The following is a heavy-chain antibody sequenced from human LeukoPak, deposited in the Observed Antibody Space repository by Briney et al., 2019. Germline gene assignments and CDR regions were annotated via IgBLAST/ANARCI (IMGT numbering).Heavy chain of an antibody. Sequence: GGSLRLSCAASGFTFSSYAMSWVRQAPGKGLEWVSAISGSGGSTYYADSVKGRFTISRDNSKNTLYLQMNSLRAEDTAVYYCANQNYDFWSGPLYYFDYWGQGALVTVSS. V-gene: IGHV3-23*01. CDR1: GFTFSSYA. CDR2: ISGSGGST. J-gene: IGHJ4*02. D-gene: IGHD3-3*01. CDR3: ANQNYDFWSGPLYYFDY.